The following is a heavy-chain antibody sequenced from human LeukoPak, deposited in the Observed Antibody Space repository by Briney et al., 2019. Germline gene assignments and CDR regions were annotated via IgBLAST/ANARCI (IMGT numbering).Heavy chain of an antibody. V-gene: IGHV3-11*01. CDR1: GVTFRKHY. D-gene: IGHD3-22*01. J-gene: IGHJ6*02. Sequence: GGSLRLSCAASGVTFRKHYMSWSRQAPGRGPEWVAYVGASGSSRYYRDCVNGRFTVSRDNAKNSLHLQMNSLRPEDTAVYYCAKDLREWYYDPNGNYFSYGMDVWGQGTTVVVS. CDR2: VGASGSSR. CDR3: AKDLREWYYDPNGNYFSYGMDV.